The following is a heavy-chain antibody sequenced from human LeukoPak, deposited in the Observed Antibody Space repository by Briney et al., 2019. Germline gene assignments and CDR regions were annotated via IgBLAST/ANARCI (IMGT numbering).Heavy chain of an antibody. D-gene: IGHD3-22*01. V-gene: IGHV1-18*01. CDR3: ARDTETYYYDSSGYYYAFDI. J-gene: IGHJ3*02. CDR2: ISAYNGNT. Sequence: ASVKVSCKASGGTFSSYAISWVRQAPGQGLEWMGWISAYNGNTNYAQKLQGRVTMTTDTSTSTAYMELRSLRSDDTAVYYCARDTETYYYDSSGYYYAFDIWGQGTMVTVSS. CDR1: GGTFSSYA.